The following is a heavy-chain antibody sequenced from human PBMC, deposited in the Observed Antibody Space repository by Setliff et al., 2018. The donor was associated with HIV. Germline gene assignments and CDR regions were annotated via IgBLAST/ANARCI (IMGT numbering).Heavy chain of an antibody. D-gene: IGHD6-19*01. CDR2: INSDGSSI. Sequence: GGSLRLSCEASGFTFSGYWMHWVRQAPGKELVWVSRINSDGSSISYADSVKGRFTISRDNAKNSLYLQMNSLRADDTAVYYCAGESSIAVAEYFQHWGQGTLVTVSS. CDR3: AGESSIAVAEYFQH. V-gene: IGHV3-74*01. CDR1: GFTFSGYW. J-gene: IGHJ1*01.